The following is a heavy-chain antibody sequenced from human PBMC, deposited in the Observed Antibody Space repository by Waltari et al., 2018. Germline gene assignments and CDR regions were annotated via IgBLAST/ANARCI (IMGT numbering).Heavy chain of an antibody. CDR1: GGSFSGYY. V-gene: IGHV4-34*01. Sequence: QVQLQQWGAGLLKPSETLSLTCAVYGGSFSGYYWSWIRQPPGKGLEWIGEINHSGSTNYNPSLKSRVTISVDTSKNQFSLKLSSVTAADTAVYYCARRLRIMITFGGVIAGPRAFDIWGQGTMVTVSS. D-gene: IGHD3-16*02. J-gene: IGHJ3*02. CDR3: ARRLRIMITFGGVIAGPRAFDI. CDR2: INHSGST.